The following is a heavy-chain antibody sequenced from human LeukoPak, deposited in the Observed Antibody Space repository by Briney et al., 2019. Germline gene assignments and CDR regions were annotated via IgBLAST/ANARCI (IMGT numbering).Heavy chain of an antibody. J-gene: IGHJ4*02. CDR3: TQGGTTYYHDSSVYYSGQDYYFDF. CDR1: GFTFSSYA. D-gene: IGHD3-22*01. Sequence: GGSLRLSCAASGFTFSSYAMSWVRQAPGKGLEWVSAISGSGSSTYYADSVKGRFTISRDNSKNTLYLQMNSLKTEDTAVYYCTQGGTTYYHDSSVYYSGQDYYFDFWGQGTLVTVSS. CDR2: ISGSGSST. V-gene: IGHV3-23*01.